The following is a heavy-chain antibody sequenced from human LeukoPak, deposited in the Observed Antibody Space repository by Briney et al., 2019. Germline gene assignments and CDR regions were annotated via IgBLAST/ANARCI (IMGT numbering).Heavy chain of an antibody. Sequence: ASVKVSCKVSGYTLTEVSMHWVRQAPGKGLEWMGGFDPEDGETIYAQKFQGRVTMTEDTSTDTAYMELSSLRSEVTAVYYCATPAELVVVNAFDYWGQGTLVTVSS. V-gene: IGHV1-24*01. D-gene: IGHD3-22*01. CDR2: FDPEDGET. CDR3: ATPAELVVVNAFDY. CDR1: GYTLTEVS. J-gene: IGHJ4*02.